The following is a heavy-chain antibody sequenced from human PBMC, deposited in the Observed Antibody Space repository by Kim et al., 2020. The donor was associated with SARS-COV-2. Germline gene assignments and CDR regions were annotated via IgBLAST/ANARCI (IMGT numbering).Heavy chain of an antibody. CDR1: GGSISSYY. V-gene: IGHV4-59*08. CDR2: IYYSGST. CDR3: ARHDCSSTSCPMDV. J-gene: IGHJ6*03. D-gene: IGHD2-2*01. Sequence: SETLSLTCTVSGGSISSYYWSWIRQPPGKGLEWIGYIYYSGSTNYNPSLKSRVTISVDTSKNQFSLKLSSVTAADTAVYYCARHDCSSTSCPMDVWGKGTTVTVSS.